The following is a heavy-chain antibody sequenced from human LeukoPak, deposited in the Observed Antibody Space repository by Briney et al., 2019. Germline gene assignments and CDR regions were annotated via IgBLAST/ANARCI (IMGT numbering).Heavy chain of an antibody. CDR1: GYTFTSYD. Sequence: ASVTVSCKASGYTFTSYDINWVRQATGQGLEWMGWMNPNSGNTGYAQKFQGRVTMTRNTSISTAYMELSSLRSEDTAVYYCAREGKTGTTENYYYYMDVWGKGTTVTVSS. V-gene: IGHV1-8*01. CDR3: AREGKTGTTENYYYYMDV. D-gene: IGHD1-7*01. CDR2: MNPNSGNT. J-gene: IGHJ6*03.